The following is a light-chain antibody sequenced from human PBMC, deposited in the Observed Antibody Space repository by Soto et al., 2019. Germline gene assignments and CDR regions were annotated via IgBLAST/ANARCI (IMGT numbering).Light chain of an antibody. Sequence: DIVMTQSPDSLAVSLGERATINCKSSQSILYTFNNKNYLAWYQQKPGQPPKVLIYWASTRESGVTDRYSGSWSGTDFTLAVSSLQAEDVTVYYCQQCFSAPITFGQGTRLEIK. CDR1: QSILYTFNNKNY. CDR3: QQCFSAPIT. CDR2: WAS. J-gene: IGKJ5*01. V-gene: IGKV4-1*01.